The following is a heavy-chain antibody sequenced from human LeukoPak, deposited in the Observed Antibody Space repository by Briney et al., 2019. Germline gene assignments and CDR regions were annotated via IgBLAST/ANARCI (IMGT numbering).Heavy chain of an antibody. CDR3: ARADGSPDY. CDR1: GYTFTSLD. Sequence: ASVKVSCKASGYTFTSLDINWVRQATGQGLEWVGWMNPKSGYTGYAQQFQGRVTFTRTTSISTAYMELSSLRSEDTAVYYCARADGSPDYWGQGTLVTVSS. D-gene: IGHD3-22*01. V-gene: IGHV1-8*01. J-gene: IGHJ4*02. CDR2: MNPKSGYT.